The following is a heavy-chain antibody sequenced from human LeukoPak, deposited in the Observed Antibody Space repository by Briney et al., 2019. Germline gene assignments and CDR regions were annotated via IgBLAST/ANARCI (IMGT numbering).Heavy chain of an antibody. CDR3: TRAGYGHGLDV. Sequence: GGPLRLSCVASGFTFSDHYMDWVRQAPGKGLEWVVRIRNKASSYTTQYAASVRGRFSISRDDSSLYLQMNSLKTEDTAVYFCTRAGYGHGLDVWGQGTTVTVSS. CDR2: IRNKASSYTT. V-gene: IGHV3-72*01. J-gene: IGHJ6*02. D-gene: IGHD5-12*01. CDR1: GFTFSDHY.